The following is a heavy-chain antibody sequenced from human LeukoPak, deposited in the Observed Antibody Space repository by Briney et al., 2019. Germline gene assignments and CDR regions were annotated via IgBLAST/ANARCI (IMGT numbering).Heavy chain of an antibody. J-gene: IGHJ4*02. D-gene: IGHD4-11*01. CDR3: ARGARLDDYSNYYFDY. V-gene: IGHV4-34*01. Sequence: SETLSLTCAVYGGSFSGYYWSWIRQPPGRGLEWIGEINRSGSTNYNPFLKSRVTISVDTSKNQFSLKLSSVTAADTAVYYCARGARLDDYSNYYFDYWGQGTLVTVSS. CDR1: GGSFSGYY. CDR2: INRSGST.